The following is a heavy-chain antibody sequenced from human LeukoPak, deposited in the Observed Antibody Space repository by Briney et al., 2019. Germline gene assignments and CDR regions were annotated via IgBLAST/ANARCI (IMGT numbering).Heavy chain of an antibody. D-gene: IGHD6-19*01. V-gene: IGHV1-18*01. CDR2: ISAYNGNT. CDR1: GYTFTSYG. Sequence: GASVKVSCKASGYTFTSYGINWVRQAPGQGLEWMGWISAYNGNTNYAQKLQGRVTMTTDTSTSTAYMELRSLRSDDTAVYYCARDKLHSSGWYYYYYGMDVWGQGTTVTVSS. CDR3: ARDKLHSSGWYYYYYGMDV. J-gene: IGHJ6*02.